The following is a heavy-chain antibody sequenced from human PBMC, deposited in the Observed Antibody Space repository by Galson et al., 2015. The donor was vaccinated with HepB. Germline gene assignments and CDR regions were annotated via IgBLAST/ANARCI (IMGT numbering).Heavy chain of an antibody. CDR1: GFTFSNYA. J-gene: IGHJ4*02. CDR2: ISGSGGST. V-gene: IGHV3-23*01. Sequence: SLRLSCAASGFTFSNYAMSWVRQAPGKGLEWVSAISGSGGSTYYADSVKGRFTISRDNSKNTLYLQMNSLRAEDTAVYYCAKTIAAAGGYYFDYWGQGTLVTVSS. CDR3: AKTIAAAGGYYFDY. D-gene: IGHD6-13*01.